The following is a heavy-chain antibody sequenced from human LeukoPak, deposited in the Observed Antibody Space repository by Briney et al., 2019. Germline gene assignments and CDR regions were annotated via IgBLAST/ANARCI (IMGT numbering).Heavy chain of an antibody. CDR2: ISVGGGST. J-gene: IGHJ6*02. D-gene: IGHD3-22*01. V-gene: IGHV3-23*01. CDR1: GLTFSSYA. CDR3: ATRGHFSDSSTALYYYYGLDV. Sequence: GGSLRLSCAASGLTFSSYAMSWVRQAPGKGLELVSAISVGGGSTYYAYSVKGRFTISRDSSKNTLYLQMNSLRAEDTAVYYCATRGHFSDSSTALYYYYGLDVWGQGTPVTVSS.